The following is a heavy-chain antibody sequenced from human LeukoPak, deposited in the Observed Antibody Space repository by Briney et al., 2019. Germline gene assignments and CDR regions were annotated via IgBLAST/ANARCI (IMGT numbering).Heavy chain of an antibody. D-gene: IGHD1-26*01. CDR3: ARVSGSYWHFDY. CDR1: GYIFTSYW. CDR2: IYPGDSDT. Sequence: KPGESLSISCTGSGYIFTSYWIGWVRQMPGKGLEWVGIIYPGDSDTIYSPSFQGQVTISADKSISTAYLQWSSLKASDTAMYYCARVSGSYWHFDYWGQGTLVTVSS. J-gene: IGHJ4*02. V-gene: IGHV5-51*03.